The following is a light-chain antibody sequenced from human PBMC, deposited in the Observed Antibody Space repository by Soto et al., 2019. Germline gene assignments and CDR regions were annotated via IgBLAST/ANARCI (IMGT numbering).Light chain of an antibody. J-gene: IGKJ4*01. CDR3: QQSYSTLGT. CDR1: QSISSY. CDR2: AAS. Sequence: DIQMTQSPSSLSASVGDRVTITCRASQSISSYLNWYQQKPGKAPKLLIYAASSLQSGVPSRFSGSGSGTEFTLTISSLQPEDFATYYCQQSYSTLGTFGGGTKVEIK. V-gene: IGKV1-39*01.